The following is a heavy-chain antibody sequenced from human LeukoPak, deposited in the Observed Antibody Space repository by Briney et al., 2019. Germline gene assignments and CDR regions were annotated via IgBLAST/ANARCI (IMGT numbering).Heavy chain of an antibody. Sequence: SETLSLTCTVSGGSISSSGYYWGWIRQPPGKGLEWIGTIYYSGSTYYNPSLKSRVTISVDTSKNQFSLKLSSVTAADTAVYYRARFGTLTTHFDYWGQGTLVTVSS. D-gene: IGHD4-11*01. CDR1: GGSISSSGYY. CDR3: ARFGTLTTHFDY. CDR2: IYYSGST. V-gene: IGHV4-39*01. J-gene: IGHJ4*02.